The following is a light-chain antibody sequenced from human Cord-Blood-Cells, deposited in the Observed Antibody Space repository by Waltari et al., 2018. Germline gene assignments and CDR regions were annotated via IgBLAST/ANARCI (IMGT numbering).Light chain of an antibody. Sequence: EIVMTQSPATLSVSPGERATLSCRASQSVSSNLAWYQQKPGPAPRLLIYGASTSATGIPVRFSVSGSGTEFTLTISSLQSEDFAVYYCQQYNNWPLTLGGGTKVELK. V-gene: IGKV3-15*01. CDR2: GAS. CDR1: QSVSSN. CDR3: QQYNNWPLT. J-gene: IGKJ4*01.